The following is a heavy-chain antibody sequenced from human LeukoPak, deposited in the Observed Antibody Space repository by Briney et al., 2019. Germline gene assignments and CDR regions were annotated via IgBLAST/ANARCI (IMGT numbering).Heavy chain of an antibody. Sequence: PGGSLRLSCAASGFTFSSYAMSWVRQAPGKGLEWVSAISGSGGSTYYADSVKGRFTISRDNSKNTLYLQMNSLRAEDTAVYYCAKARGGIVVVPAAIRFDPWSQGTLVTVSS. CDR3: AKARGGIVVVPAAIRFDP. D-gene: IGHD2-2*02. J-gene: IGHJ5*02. CDR2: ISGSGGST. V-gene: IGHV3-23*01. CDR1: GFTFSSYA.